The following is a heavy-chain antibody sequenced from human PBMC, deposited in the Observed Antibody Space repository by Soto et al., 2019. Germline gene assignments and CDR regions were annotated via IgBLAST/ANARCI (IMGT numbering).Heavy chain of an antibody. CDR3: ARVTWPYFDY. D-gene: IGHD5-12*01. Sequence: SETLSLTCTVSGGSIRSDDSYWSWIRQPPGKGLEWIGYIYYSGSTYYNPSLKSRVTISLDRSKNQFSLKLSSVTAADTAMYYCARVTWPYFDYWGQGTLVTVSS. V-gene: IGHV4-30-4*01. CDR2: IYYSGST. J-gene: IGHJ4*02. CDR1: GGSIRSDDSY.